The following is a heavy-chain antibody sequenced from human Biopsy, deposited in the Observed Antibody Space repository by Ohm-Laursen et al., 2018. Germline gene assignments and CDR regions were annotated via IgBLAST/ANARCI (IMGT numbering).Heavy chain of an antibody. CDR3: TRDTTYYAGTTYYDALDV. CDR1: GFSFSDYY. J-gene: IGHJ3*01. D-gene: IGHD2/OR15-2a*01. CDR2: ISSRGSII. Sequence: SLRLSCAASGFSFSDYYMSWIRQAPGKGLEWVSYISSRGSIINYADSVKGRFTIPRDNAMNSLYLEMNSLRAEDTAVYYCTRDTTYYAGTTYYDALDVWGQGTTVTVSS. V-gene: IGHV3-11*01.